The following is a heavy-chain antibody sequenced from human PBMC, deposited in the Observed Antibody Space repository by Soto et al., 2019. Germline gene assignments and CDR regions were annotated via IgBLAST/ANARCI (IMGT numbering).Heavy chain of an antibody. V-gene: IGHV1-69*01. Sequence: QVQLVQSGAEVKKPGSSVKVSCKASGGTFSSYAISWVRQAPGQGLEWMGGIIPIFGTANYAQKFQGRVTITADESTSTAYMELSSLRSEDTAVYYCAKDTGDCSRTSCNPGNNWFDPWGQGTLVTVSS. D-gene: IGHD2-2*01. CDR1: GGTFSSYA. J-gene: IGHJ5*02. CDR3: AKDTGDCSRTSCNPGNNWFDP. CDR2: IIPIFGTA.